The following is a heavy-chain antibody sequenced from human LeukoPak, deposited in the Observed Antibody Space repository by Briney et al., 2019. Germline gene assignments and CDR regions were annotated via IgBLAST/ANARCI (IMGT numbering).Heavy chain of an antibody. D-gene: IGHD4-17*01. Sequence: SETLSLTCAVYGGSFSGYYWSWIRQPPGKGLEWIGEINHSGSTNYNPSLKSRVTISVDTSKNQFSLKLSSVTAADTAVYYCAKGRRGGDYGMDVWGQGTTVTVSS. V-gene: IGHV4-34*01. J-gene: IGHJ6*02. CDR2: INHSGST. CDR3: AKGRRGGDYGMDV. CDR1: GGSFSGYY.